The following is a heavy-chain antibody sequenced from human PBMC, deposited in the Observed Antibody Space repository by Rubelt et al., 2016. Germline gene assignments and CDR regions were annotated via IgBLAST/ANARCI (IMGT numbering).Heavy chain of an antibody. CDR3: AKEAETPFLNAFDV. J-gene: IGHJ3*01. CDR1: GYTSTSSY. V-gene: IGHV1-46*01. CDR2: IHPSGGST. Sequence: QAQLVQSGAEVKKPGASVKVSCKASGYTSTSSYIHWVRQAPGQGLEWMGIIHPSGGSTSYAQQFQDRVTMTRDTSTSTVYMELSSLRSEDTAVYYCAKEAETPFLNAFDVWGQGTKVIVSS. D-gene: IGHD4-23*01.